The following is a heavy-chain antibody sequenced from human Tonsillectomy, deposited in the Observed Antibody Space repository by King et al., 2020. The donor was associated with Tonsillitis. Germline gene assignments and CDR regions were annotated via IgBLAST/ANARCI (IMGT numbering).Heavy chain of an antibody. CDR3: ARAYEDYDILTGYYRVPGIDY. D-gene: IGHD3-9*01. V-gene: IGHV3-48*02. CDR1: GFTFSSYS. Sequence: QLVQSGGGLVQPGGSLRLSCAASGFTFSSYSMNWVRQAPGKGLEWVSYISSSSSTIYYADSVKGRFTISRDNAKNSLYLQMNSLRDEDTAVYYCARAYEDYDILTGYYRVPGIDYWGQGTLVTVSS. CDR2: ISSSSSTI. J-gene: IGHJ4*02.